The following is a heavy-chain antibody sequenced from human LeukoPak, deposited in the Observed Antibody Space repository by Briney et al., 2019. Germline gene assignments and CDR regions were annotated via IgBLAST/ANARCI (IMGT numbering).Heavy chain of an antibody. D-gene: IGHD2-2*01. V-gene: IGHV1-2*02. Sequence: ASVKVSCKASGYTFTGSYLHWVRQAPGQGVEWMGWINPISGGTVYAQKFQGRVTMTRDTSITTAYMELTRLRSDDTAVYYCARYCSSTSCYSDYWGQGTLVTVSS. CDR1: GYTFTGSY. CDR3: ARYCSSTSCYSDY. CDR2: INPISGGT. J-gene: IGHJ4*02.